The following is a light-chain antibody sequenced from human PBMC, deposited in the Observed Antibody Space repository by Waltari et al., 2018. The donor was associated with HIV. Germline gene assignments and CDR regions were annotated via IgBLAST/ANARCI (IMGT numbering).Light chain of an antibody. J-gene: IGLJ2*01. CDR3: QVWDSGSDHPDVV. V-gene: IGLV3-21*02. CDR2: DDN. Sequence: SSVLTQPTSVSVAPGQTATITCGGSNIGSKSVHWYQQKPGQAPVLVVYDDNDRPSGIPERFFGSNSGNTATLTITRVEAGDEADYYCQVWDSGSDHPDVVFGGGTKLTVL. CDR1: NIGSKS.